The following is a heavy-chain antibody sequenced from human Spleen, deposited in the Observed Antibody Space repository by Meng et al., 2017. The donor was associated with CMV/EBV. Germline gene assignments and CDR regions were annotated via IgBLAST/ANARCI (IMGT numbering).Heavy chain of an antibody. CDR3: ARGSYYYDSSGPFDP. Sequence: ASVKGSCKAFAYTFTGYYLHWVRQAPGQGREWMGWINANSGDTNYAQKSQGRVTMTRDTAIGTAYMSLSRLRSDDTAVYYCARGSYYYDSSGPFDPWGQGTLVTVSS. V-gene: IGHV1-2*02. D-gene: IGHD3-22*01. CDR1: AYTFTGYY. J-gene: IGHJ5*02. CDR2: INANSGDT.